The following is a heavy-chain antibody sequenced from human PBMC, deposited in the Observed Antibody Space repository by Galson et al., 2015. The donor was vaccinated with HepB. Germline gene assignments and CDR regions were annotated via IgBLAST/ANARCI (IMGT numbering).Heavy chain of an antibody. V-gene: IGHV3-23*01. J-gene: IGHJ4*02. CDR1: GFSIRNFA. CDR2: ISATGGAA. Sequence: LRLSCAASGFSIRNFAVTWVRQAPGKGLEWVSTISATGGAAYYADSVKGRFTISRDNSKNTLYLQMNSLRAEDTAIFYCAKEETSGYGSQYYFAYWGQGSLVTVSS. D-gene: IGHD5-12*01. CDR3: AKEETSGYGSQYYFAY.